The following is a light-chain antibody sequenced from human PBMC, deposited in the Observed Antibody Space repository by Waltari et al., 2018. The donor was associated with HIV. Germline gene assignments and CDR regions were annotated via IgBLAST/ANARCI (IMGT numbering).Light chain of an antibody. V-gene: IGKV3-11*01. CDR1: QSVSSY. Sequence: EIVLTQSPVTLSMSPGDRATLSCRASQSVSSYLAWYQQNPGQAPRPLIYDASTRATGIPARFSGSGSGTEFTLTISSLEPEDSAVYYCQQRSNWPPELSFGGGTKVEIK. CDR2: DAS. CDR3: QQRSNWPPELS. J-gene: IGKJ4*01.